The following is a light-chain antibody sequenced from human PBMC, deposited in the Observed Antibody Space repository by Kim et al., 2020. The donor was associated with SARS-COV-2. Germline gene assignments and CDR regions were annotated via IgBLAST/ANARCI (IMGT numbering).Light chain of an antibody. Sequence: SYELTQPPSVSVSPGQTASITCSGDKLGDKYACWYQQQPGQSPVLVIYQDSKRPSGIPERFSGSNSGNTATLPISGTQAMDEADYYCQAWDSSTKVFGTG. CDR1: KLGDKY. J-gene: IGLJ1*01. CDR2: QDS. CDR3: QAWDSSTKV. V-gene: IGLV3-1*01.